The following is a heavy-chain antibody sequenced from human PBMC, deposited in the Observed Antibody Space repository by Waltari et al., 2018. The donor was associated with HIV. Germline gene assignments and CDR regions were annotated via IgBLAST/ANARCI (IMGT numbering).Heavy chain of an antibody. CDR1: GYTFINFD. J-gene: IGHJ6*02. D-gene: IGHD3-22*01. V-gene: IGHV1-8*02. Sequence: QVHLVQSGPEVKRPGASVKISCKAYGYTFINFDVNWVRQSAGQGPEWLEWRKPKSGKTGSRYICEDRVTMRREVSTDTAYMEMSGLTPEDTAIYYCARNSSGKGNRYFYYGLDVWGQGTPVTV. CDR2: RKPKSGKT. CDR3: ARNSSGKGNRYFYYGLDV.